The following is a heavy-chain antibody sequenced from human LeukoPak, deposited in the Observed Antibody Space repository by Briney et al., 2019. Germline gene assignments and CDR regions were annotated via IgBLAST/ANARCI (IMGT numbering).Heavy chain of an antibody. CDR1: GGSISSGDYY. D-gene: IGHD5-18*01. J-gene: IGHJ4*02. Sequence: SETLSLICTVSGGSISSGDYYWGWIRQPPGKGLELIGHIFYSGSTYYKPSLKSRVTISVDTSKNQFSLKLSSVTAADTAVYYCARAVEGYTYVPPYFDYWGQGTLVTVSS. V-gene: IGHV4-30-4*01. CDR3: ARAVEGYTYVPPYFDY. CDR2: IFYSGST.